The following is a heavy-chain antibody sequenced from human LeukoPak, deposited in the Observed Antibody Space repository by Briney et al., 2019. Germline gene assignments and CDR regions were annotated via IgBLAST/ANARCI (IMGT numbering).Heavy chain of an antibody. J-gene: IGHJ4*02. CDR1: GYTLTELS. Sequence: WASVKVSCKVSGYTLTELSMHWVRQAPGQGLEWMGWISGYDGNTNYAQKLRGRVTMTTDTSTSTAYMDLRSLRSDDTALYYCARTVTTSSYYFDYWGQGTLVTVSS. D-gene: IGHD4-17*01. CDR3: ARTVTTSSYYFDY. V-gene: IGHV1-18*01. CDR2: ISGYDGNT.